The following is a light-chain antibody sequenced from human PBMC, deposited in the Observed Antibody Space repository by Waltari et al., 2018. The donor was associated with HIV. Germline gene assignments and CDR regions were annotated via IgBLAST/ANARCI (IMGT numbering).Light chain of an antibody. CDR2: GAS. Sequence: EIVLTQSPGTLSLSPGERATLSCRASQSVSSNYLAWYQQKPGQAPRLLIYGASNRATGSSDRCSGSGSGTDFTLTISRLEPEDFAVYYCQQYGSLSDTVGGGTKVEIK. CDR1: QSVSSNY. V-gene: IGKV3-20*01. CDR3: QQYGSLSDT. J-gene: IGKJ4*01.